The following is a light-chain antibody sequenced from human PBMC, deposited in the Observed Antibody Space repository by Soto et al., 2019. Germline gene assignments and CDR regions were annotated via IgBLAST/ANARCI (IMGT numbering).Light chain of an antibody. CDR2: SDN. CDR3: AAWDVSFVV. J-gene: IGLJ3*02. Sequence: QAVVTQPPSASGTPGQWVTISCSGSGSNIGTNTVTWYQQLPGAAPRLLIYSDNQRPSGVPARFSGSKSGTPASLAISGLQSEDEADYYCAAWDVSFVVFGGGTKLTVL. CDR1: GSNIGTNT. V-gene: IGLV1-44*01.